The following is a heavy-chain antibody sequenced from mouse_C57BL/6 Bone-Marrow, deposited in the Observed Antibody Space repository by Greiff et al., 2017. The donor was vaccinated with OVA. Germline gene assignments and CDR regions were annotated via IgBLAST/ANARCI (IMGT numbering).Heavy chain of an antibody. Sequence: VQLQQSGAELVKPGASVKISCKASGYAFSSYWMNWVKQRPGKGLEWIGQLYPGDGDTNYNGKFKGKATLTADKSSSTAYMQLSSLTSEDSAVDFCARKGTGRGYFDYWGQGTTLTVSS. CDR3: ARKGTGRGYFDY. CDR2: LYPGDGDT. J-gene: IGHJ2*01. D-gene: IGHD4-1*01. V-gene: IGHV1-80*01. CDR1: GYAFSSYW.